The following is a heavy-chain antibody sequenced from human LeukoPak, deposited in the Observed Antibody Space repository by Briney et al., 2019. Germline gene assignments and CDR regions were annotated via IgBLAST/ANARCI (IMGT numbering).Heavy chain of an antibody. D-gene: IGHD3-10*01. J-gene: IGHJ4*02. Sequence: ASVKVSCKASGYTFTGYYMHWVRQAPGQGLEWMGWINPNSGGTNYAQKFQGRVTVTRATSLSTAYMELSRLGSDDTAGYYCARNYLSGRNQIDSWGEGTLVTVSS. CDR1: GYTFTGYY. CDR3: ARNYLSGRNQIDS. V-gene: IGHV1-2*02. CDR2: INPNSGGT.